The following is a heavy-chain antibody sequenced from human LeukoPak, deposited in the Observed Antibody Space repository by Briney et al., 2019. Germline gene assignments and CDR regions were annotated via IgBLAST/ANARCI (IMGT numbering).Heavy chain of an antibody. Sequence: SETLSLTCAVYGGSFSGYYWSWIRQPPGKGLEWIGEINHSGSTNYNPSLKSRVTISVDTSKNQFSLKLSSVTAADTAVYYCARVGAAGAGNWGQGTPGHRLL. D-gene: IGHD6-13*01. CDR3: ARVGAAGAGN. CDR1: GGSFSGYY. V-gene: IGHV4-34*01. J-gene: IGHJ4*02. CDR2: INHSGST.